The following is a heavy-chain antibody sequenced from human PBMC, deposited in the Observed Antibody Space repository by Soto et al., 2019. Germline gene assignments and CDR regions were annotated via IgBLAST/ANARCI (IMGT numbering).Heavy chain of an antibody. CDR1: GYSFTNYW. CDR3: AGLGSGGGSCPSDY. CDR2: IYPGDSDT. D-gene: IGHD2-15*01. J-gene: IGHJ4*02. V-gene: IGHV5-51*03. Sequence: EVQLVQSGAEVKKPGESLKISCKGSGYSFTNYWIGWVRQMSGKGLEWMGLIYPGDSDTTYSPSFQGQVTMSADKSITAASLQWHSLKAAATAKYYCAGLGSGGGSCPSDYWGQGTLVTVSS.